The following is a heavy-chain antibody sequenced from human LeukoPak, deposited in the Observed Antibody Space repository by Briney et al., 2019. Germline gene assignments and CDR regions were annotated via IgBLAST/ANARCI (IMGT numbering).Heavy chain of an antibody. CDR2: IYYSGST. Sequence: KSSETLSLTCNVSGGSISSSSYYWGWIRQPPGKELDWIGIIYYSGSTYYNPSLKSRVTISVDTTKNQFSLNLTSVTAADTAVYYCATQFSSHPYYFDRWGHGSLVTVSS. CDR3: ATQFSSHPYYFDR. V-gene: IGHV4-39*01. J-gene: IGHJ4*01. D-gene: IGHD6-13*01. CDR1: GGSISSSSYY.